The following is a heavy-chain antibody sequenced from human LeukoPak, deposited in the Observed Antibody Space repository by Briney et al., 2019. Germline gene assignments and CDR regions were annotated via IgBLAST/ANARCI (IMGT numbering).Heavy chain of an antibody. CDR1: GFTVSSNS. Sequence: PGGSLRLSCTVSGFTVSSNSMSWVRQAPGKGLEWVSFIYSDNTHYSDSVKGRFTISRDNSKNTLYLQMNSLGAEDTAVYYCARGGQAGTGDFWGQGTLVTVSS. D-gene: IGHD3-10*01. V-gene: IGHV3-53*01. CDR2: IYSDNT. CDR3: ARGGQAGTGDF. J-gene: IGHJ4*02.